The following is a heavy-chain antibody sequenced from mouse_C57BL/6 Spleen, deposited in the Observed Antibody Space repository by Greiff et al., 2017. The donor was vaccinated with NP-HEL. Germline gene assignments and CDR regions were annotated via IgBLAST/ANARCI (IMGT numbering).Heavy chain of an antibody. D-gene: IGHD1-1*01. CDR3: ARGFITTVSDWYFDV. Sequence: EVQGVESGGGLVQPGGSLKLPCAASGFTFSDYYMYWVRQTPEKRLEWVAYISNGGGSTYYPDTVKGRFTISRDNAKNTLYLQMSQLKSEDTDMYYFARGFITTVSDWYFDVWGTGTTVTVSS. J-gene: IGHJ1*03. CDR2: ISNGGGST. CDR1: GFTFSDYY. V-gene: IGHV5-12*01.